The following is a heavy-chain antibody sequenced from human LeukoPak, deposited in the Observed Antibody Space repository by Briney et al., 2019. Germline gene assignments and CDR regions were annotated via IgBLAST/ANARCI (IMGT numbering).Heavy chain of an antibody. CDR1: GDAFNIYD. Sequence: ASVRVSCKASGDAFNIYDINGGRHATGQGREWMGWMNADSGNTGFAQKFQGRVTMTRNTSITTAYMELSSLRFEDTAVYYCAVHLPGDYLDRWGQGTLVTVSS. CDR2: MNADSGNT. V-gene: IGHV1-8*01. J-gene: IGHJ4*02. CDR3: AVHLPGDYLDR.